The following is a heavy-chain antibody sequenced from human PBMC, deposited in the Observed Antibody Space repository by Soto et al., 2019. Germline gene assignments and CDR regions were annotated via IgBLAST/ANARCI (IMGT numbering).Heavy chain of an antibody. CDR2: IDYNGVT. J-gene: IGHJ4*02. CDR3: GKVLVGATGHTDSDY. Sequence: SETLSLTCTVSGGSIYRSGYYWGWIRQPPGRGLEWIGNIDYNGVTYSNPSLKSRVTISRDTSKNQFSPKLTSVTAADTALYYCGKVLVGATGHTDSDYWGPGTLVTVSS. V-gene: IGHV4-39*01. CDR1: GGSIYRSGYY. D-gene: IGHD2-15*01.